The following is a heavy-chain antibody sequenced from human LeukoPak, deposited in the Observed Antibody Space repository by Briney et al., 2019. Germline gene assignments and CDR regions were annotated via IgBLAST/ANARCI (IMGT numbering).Heavy chain of an antibody. CDR1: GFTFSSYS. J-gene: IGHJ4*02. CDR2: ISSSSSYI. CDR3: ARAQYYYDSSGYYYVSYFDY. D-gene: IGHD3-22*01. V-gene: IGHV3-21*01. Sequence: PGGSLRLSCAASGFTFSSYSMNWVRQAPGKGLEWVSSISSSSSYIYYADSVKGRFTISRDNAKNSLYLQMNSLRAEDTAVYYCARAQYYYDSSGYYYVSYFDYWGQGTLVTLSS.